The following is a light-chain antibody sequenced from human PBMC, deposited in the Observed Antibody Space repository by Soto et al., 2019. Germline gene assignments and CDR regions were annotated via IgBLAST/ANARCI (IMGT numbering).Light chain of an antibody. CDR2: EVS. V-gene: IGLV2-14*01. CDR1: SSDVGGYNY. J-gene: IGLJ3*02. Sequence: QSALTQPASVSGSPGQSITISCTGTSSDVGGYNYVSWYQQHPGKAPKLMIYEVSNRPSGVSNRFSGSKSGNTASLTISGLNAEDEADYYSSSYTSSSTRVFGGGTKLTVL. CDR3: SSYTSSSTRV.